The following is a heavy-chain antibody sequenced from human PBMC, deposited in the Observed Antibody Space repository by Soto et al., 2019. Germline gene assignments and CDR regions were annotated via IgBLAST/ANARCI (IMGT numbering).Heavy chain of an antibody. Sequence: ASVKVSCKASGYTFTGYYMHWVRQAPGQGLEWMGWINAGNGNTKYPQKFQGRVTITRDTSASTAYMELSSLRSEDTAVYYCARDSPLLRFLESYYYYYGMDVWGQGTTVTVSS. CDR3: ARDSPLLRFLESYYYYYGMDV. CDR2: INAGNGNT. CDR1: GYTFTGYY. V-gene: IGHV1-3*01. J-gene: IGHJ6*02. D-gene: IGHD3-3*01.